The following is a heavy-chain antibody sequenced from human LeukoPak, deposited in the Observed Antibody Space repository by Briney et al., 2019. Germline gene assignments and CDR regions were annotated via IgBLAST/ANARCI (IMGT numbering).Heavy chain of an antibody. D-gene: IGHD4-17*01. Sequence: PGGSLRLSCAASGFTFSSYAMHWVRQAPGKGLEWVAFIRYDGSNKYYADSVKGRFTISRDNSKNTLYLQMNSLRAEDTAVYYCAKALAYDYGVLDAFDIWGQGTMVTVSS. CDR1: GFTFSSYA. V-gene: IGHV3-30*02. J-gene: IGHJ3*02. CDR2: IRYDGSNK. CDR3: AKALAYDYGVLDAFDI.